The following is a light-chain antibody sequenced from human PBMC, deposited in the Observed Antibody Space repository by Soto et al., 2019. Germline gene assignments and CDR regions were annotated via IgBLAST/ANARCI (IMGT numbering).Light chain of an antibody. CDR2: DAS. J-gene: IGKJ3*01. CDR1: QSISSW. V-gene: IGKV1-5*01. Sequence: MHMTHAPSTLSPRPGHSVTITSRASQSISSWLAWYQQKPGKAPKLLIYDASSVESGVPSRFSGSGSGTEFPLTISSLQPDDFATYYCQQYNSYSDFGPGTKVDIK. CDR3: QQYNSYSD.